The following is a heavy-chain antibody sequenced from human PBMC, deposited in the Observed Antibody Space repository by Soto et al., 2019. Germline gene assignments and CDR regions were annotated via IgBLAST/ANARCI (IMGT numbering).Heavy chain of an antibody. D-gene: IGHD6-13*01. V-gene: IGHV1-2*02. CDR1: GYTFTGYY. CDR3: ARAARIAAGWFDP. Sequence: GASVKVSCKASGYTFTGYYMHWLRQAPGQGLEWMGWINPNSGGTNYAQKFQGRVTMTRDTSISTAYMELSRLRSDDTAVYYCARAARIAAGWFDPWGQGTLVTVSS. CDR2: INPNSGGT. J-gene: IGHJ5*02.